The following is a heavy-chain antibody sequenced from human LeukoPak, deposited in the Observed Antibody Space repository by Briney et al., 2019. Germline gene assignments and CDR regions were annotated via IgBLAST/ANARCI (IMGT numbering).Heavy chain of an antibody. CDR2: INHSGST. D-gene: IGHD2-15*01. Sequence: PSETLSLTCAVYGGSFSGYYWSWLRQPPGKGLEWIGEINHSGSTNYNPSLKSQVTISVDTSKNQFSLKLSSVTAADTAVYYCARLVGLNWFDPWGQGTLVTVSS. CDR3: ARLVGLNWFDP. CDR1: GGSFSGYY. J-gene: IGHJ5*02. V-gene: IGHV4-34*01.